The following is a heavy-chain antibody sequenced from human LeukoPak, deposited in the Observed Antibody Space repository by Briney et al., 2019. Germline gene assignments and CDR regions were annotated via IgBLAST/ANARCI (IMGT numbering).Heavy chain of an antibody. CDR2: IYTSGST. J-gene: IGHJ2*01. D-gene: IGHD3-9*01. CDR1: GGSISSGSYY. V-gene: IGHV4-61*02. Sequence: PSQTLSLTCTVSGGSISSGSYYWSWIRQPAWKGLEWIGRIYTSGSTNYNPSLKSRVTISVDTSKNQFSLKLSSVTAADTAVYYCARGSYYDILTGYYCYFDLWGRGTLVTVSS. CDR3: ARGSYYDILTGYYCYFDL.